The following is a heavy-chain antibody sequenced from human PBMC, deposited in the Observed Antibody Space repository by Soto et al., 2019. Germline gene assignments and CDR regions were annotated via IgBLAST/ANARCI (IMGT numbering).Heavy chain of an antibody. CDR3: AREGAAAAVAGTSSPNWFDP. J-gene: IGHJ5*02. CDR2: IIPIFGTA. CDR1: GGTFSSYA. Sequence: SVKVSCKASGGTFSSYAISWVRQAPGQGLEWMGGIIPIFGTANYAQKFQGRVTITADESTSTAYMELSSLRSEDTAVYYCAREGAAAAVAGTSSPNWFDPWGQGTLVTVSS. D-gene: IGHD6-19*01. V-gene: IGHV1-69*13.